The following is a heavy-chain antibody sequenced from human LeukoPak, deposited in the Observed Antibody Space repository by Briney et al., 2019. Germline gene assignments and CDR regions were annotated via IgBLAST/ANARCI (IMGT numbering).Heavy chain of an antibody. Sequence: SETLSLTCSVSDDSITMYYWTWIRQPPGKGLEWIGYVDHTGSTNFNPSLKSRVTISVDTSKNQFSLKLSSVTAADTAVYYCARDFHYYDSSGYYRNWFDPWGQGTLVTVSS. CDR3: ARDFHYYDSSGYYRNWFDP. J-gene: IGHJ5*02. D-gene: IGHD3-22*01. CDR1: DDSITMYY. CDR2: VDHTGST. V-gene: IGHV4-59*01.